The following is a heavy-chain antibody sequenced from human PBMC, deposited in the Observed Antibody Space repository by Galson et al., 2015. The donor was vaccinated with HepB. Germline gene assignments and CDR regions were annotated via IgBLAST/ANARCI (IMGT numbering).Heavy chain of an antibody. V-gene: IGHV5-10-1*01. Sequence: QSGAEVKKPGESLRISCTGSGYIFTNYWIIWVRQMPGKGLEWMGKIDPSDSYTKYSPSFQGHVTISADRSINTAYLQWGSLKASDTATYYCARRRGYNSGLSFDYWGQGTLVTVSS. CDR3: ARRRGYNSGLSFDY. J-gene: IGHJ4*02. D-gene: IGHD5-18*01. CDR1: GYIFTNYW. CDR2: IDPSDSYT.